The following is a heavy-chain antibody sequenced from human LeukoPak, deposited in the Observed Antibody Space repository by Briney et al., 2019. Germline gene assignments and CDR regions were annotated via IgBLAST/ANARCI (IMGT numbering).Heavy chain of an antibody. CDR3: TRDLMDYDVSTGLHHYYMDV. J-gene: IGHJ6*02. CDR1: GFSLSGYW. Sequence: GGSLRLSCAASGFSLSGYWMHWVRQAPGKGLVWVSRINSDGSTATYADSVKGRFTISRDNAKNTLYLQMNSLRVEDTAVYYCTRDLMDYDVSTGLHHYYMDVWGQGTTVTVSS. CDR2: INSDGSTA. D-gene: IGHD3-9*01. V-gene: IGHV3-74*01.